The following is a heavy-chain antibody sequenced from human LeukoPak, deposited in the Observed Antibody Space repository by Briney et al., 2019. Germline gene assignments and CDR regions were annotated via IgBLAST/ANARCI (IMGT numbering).Heavy chain of an antibody. V-gene: IGHV3-33*06. Sequence: GRSLRLSCAASGFTFSSYGMHWVRQAPGKGLEWVADIWYDGSNKYYADSVKGRFTISRDNSKNTLYLQMNSLRAEDTAVYYCAKEIAAAANWFDPWGQGTLVTVSS. J-gene: IGHJ5*02. D-gene: IGHD6-13*01. CDR2: IWYDGSNK. CDR3: AKEIAAAANWFDP. CDR1: GFTFSSYG.